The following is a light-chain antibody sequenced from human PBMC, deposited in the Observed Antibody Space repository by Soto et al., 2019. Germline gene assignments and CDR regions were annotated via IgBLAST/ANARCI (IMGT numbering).Light chain of an antibody. J-gene: IGKJ1*01. Sequence: EIGLTQSPGTLSLSPGERATLSCRASQSVSSSYLAWYQQKPGPAPRLLIYGASSRATGIPDRFSGSVSGIDFTLTISRLEPEDFAVYYCQQYGSSPPWTFGQGTKVEIK. CDR3: QQYGSSPPWT. CDR2: GAS. V-gene: IGKV3-20*01. CDR1: QSVSSSY.